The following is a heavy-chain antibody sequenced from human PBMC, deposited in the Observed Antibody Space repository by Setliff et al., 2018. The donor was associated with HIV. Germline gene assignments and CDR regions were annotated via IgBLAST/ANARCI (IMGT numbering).Heavy chain of an antibody. CDR1: GYNFTSNW. V-gene: IGHV5-51*01. Sequence: PGESLKISCKGSGYNFTSNWIGWVRQMPGKGLEWMGIIYPGDSDTRYSPSFQGQVTISADKSISTAYLQWSSLKASDTAMYYCASPREYSSSSLAFDIWGQGTMVTVSS. J-gene: IGHJ3*02. CDR2: IYPGDSDT. CDR3: ASPREYSSSSLAFDI. D-gene: IGHD6-6*01.